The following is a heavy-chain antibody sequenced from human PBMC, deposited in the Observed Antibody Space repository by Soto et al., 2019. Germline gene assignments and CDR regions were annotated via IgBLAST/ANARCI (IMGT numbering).Heavy chain of an antibody. Sequence: ALSLTCTVSGNSISTGAYYWIWLLQHPVKGLEWIGHIFYSGNTHYSPSLESRVTISVDTSKNQFSIKLTSVTVADTAIYYCAREGRSAAPQAGFDLWGQGNLVTVSS. D-gene: IGHD3-10*01. CDR1: GNSISTGAYY. V-gene: IGHV4-31*03. CDR2: IFYSGNT. CDR3: AREGRSAAPQAGFDL. J-gene: IGHJ4*02.